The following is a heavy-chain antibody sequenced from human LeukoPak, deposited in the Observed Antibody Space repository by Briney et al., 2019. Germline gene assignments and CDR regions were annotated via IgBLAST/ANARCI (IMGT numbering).Heavy chain of an antibody. D-gene: IGHD6-13*01. J-gene: IGHJ4*02. CDR1: GFTFSSYG. CDR2: IWYDGSNK. Sequence: GGSLRLSCAASGFTFSSYGMHWVRQAPGKGLEWVAVIWYDGSNKYYADSVKGRFTISRDNSKNTLYLQMNSLRAEDTAVYYCAKGARAAAGTLVGYWGQGTLVTVSS. V-gene: IGHV3-30*02. CDR3: AKGARAAAGTLVGY.